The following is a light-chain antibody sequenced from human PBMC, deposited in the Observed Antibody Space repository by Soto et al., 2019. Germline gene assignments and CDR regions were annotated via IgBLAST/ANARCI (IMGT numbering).Light chain of an antibody. Sequence: QSALTQPPSASGTPGQRVFISCSGSSSNIGGTNYAYWYQQLPGAAPKLLMHSNNLRPSGVPERISGSKSGTSASLAISGLRSEDEAVYDCASWDDRLGAVIFGGGTKVTVL. CDR2: SNN. V-gene: IGLV1-47*02. CDR1: SSNIGGTNY. CDR3: ASWDDRLGAVI. J-gene: IGLJ2*01.